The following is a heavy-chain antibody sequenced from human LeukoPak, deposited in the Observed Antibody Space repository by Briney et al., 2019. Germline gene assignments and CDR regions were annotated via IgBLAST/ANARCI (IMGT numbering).Heavy chain of an antibody. V-gene: IGHV1-69*13. CDR1: GGTFSSYA. J-gene: IGHJ4*02. D-gene: IGHD3-9*01. CDR2: IIPIFGTA. Sequence: ASVKVSCMASGGTFSSYAISWVRQAPGQGLEWMGGIIPIFGTANYAQKFQGRVTITADESTSTAYMELSSLRSEDTAVYYCARGRSRVLRYFDWLEWGQEPWSPSPQ. CDR3: ARGRSRVLRYFDWLE.